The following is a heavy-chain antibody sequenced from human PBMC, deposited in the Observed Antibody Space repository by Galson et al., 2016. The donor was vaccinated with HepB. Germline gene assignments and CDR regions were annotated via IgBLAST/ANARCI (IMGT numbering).Heavy chain of an antibody. CDR1: GYTFTRYD. V-gene: IGHV1-46*01. CDR3: ARLAAAGDYFDY. D-gene: IGHD6-13*01. CDR2: INPSGGST. Sequence: SVKVSCKASGYTFTRYDINWVRQATGQGLEWMGIINPSGGSTSYAQKFQGRVTMTRDTSTSTVYMELSSLRSEDTAVYYCARLAAAGDYFDYWGQGTLVTVSS. J-gene: IGHJ4*02.